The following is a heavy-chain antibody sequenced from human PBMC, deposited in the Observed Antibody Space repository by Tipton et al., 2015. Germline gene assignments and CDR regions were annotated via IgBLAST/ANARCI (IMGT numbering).Heavy chain of an antibody. CDR2: IYTSGST. CDR3: AREDYYFYYGMAV. CDR1: GGSISSYY. V-gene: IGHV4-4*07. Sequence: TLSLTCTVSGGSISSYYWSWIRQPAGKGLEWIGHIYTSGSTNYNPSLKSRVSMSVETSKNQFSLKLSSVTAADTAAYYCAREDYYFYYGMAVWGQGTTVTVSS. J-gene: IGHJ6*02.